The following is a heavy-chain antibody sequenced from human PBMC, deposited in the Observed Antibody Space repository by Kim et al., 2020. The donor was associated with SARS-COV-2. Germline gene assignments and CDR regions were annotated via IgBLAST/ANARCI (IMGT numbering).Heavy chain of an antibody. CDR1: GGSINTYF. CDR3: ARASRGAALAGMDV. D-gene: IGHD3-10*01. J-gene: IGHJ6*02. CDR2: VYYTGNT. V-gene: IGHV4-59*01. Sequence: SETLSLTCTVSGGSINTYFWSWIRQPPGKGLEWIGYVYYTGNTNYNPSLKSRVTISVDTSKNQFSLRLSSVTAADTAVYYCARASRGAALAGMDVWGQGT.